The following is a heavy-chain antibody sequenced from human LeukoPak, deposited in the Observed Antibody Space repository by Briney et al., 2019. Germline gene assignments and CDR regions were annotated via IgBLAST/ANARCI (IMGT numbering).Heavy chain of an antibody. CDR2: ISYDGSNK. J-gene: IGHJ4*02. CDR1: GFTFSSYG. CDR3: AKDKTGYLTASYFDY. Sequence: GGSLRLSCAASGFTFSSYGMHWVRQAPGKGLEWVAVISYDGSNKYYADSVKGRFTISRDNSKNTLYLQMNSLRAEDTAVYYCAKDKTGYLTASYFDYWGQGTLVTVSS. V-gene: IGHV3-30*18. D-gene: IGHD6-25*01.